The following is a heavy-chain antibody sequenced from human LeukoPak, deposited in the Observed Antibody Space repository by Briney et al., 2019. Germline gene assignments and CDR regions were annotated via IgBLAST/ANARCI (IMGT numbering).Heavy chain of an antibody. D-gene: IGHD5-12*01. CDR1: GFTVSSNY. CDR2: IYSGGST. V-gene: IGHV3-53*01. J-gene: IGHJ3*02. CDR3: ARDRGEHSGYDYSSDAFDI. Sequence: GGSLRLSCAASGFTVSSNYMSWVRQAPGKGLEWVSVIYSGGSTYYADSVKGRFTISRDNSKNTLYLQMNSLRAEDTAVYYCARDRGEHSGYDYSSDAFDIWGQGTMVTVSS.